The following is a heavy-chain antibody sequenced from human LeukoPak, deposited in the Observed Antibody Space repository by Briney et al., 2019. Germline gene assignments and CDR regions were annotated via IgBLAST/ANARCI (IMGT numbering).Heavy chain of an antibody. CDR3: ARADNYYDSSGYIDY. V-gene: IGHV1-2*06. CDR1: GYTFTGYY. D-gene: IGHD3-22*01. CDR2: INPNSGGP. Sequence: ASVKVSCKASGYTFTGYYMHWVRQAPGQGLEWMGRINPNSGGPNYAQKFQGRVTMTRDTSISTAYMELSSLRSEDTAVYYCARADNYYDSSGYIDYWGQGTLVTVSS. J-gene: IGHJ4*02.